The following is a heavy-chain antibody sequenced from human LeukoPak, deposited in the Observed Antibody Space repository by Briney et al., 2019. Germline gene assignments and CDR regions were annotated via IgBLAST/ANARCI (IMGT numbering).Heavy chain of an antibody. CDR2: IKQDGSEK. V-gene: IGHV3-7*03. J-gene: IGHJ4*02. D-gene: IGHD6-13*01. CDR1: GFTFSSYW. CDR3: ARGSSSWQITLRFDY. Sequence: GGSLRLSCAASGFTFSSYWMSWARQAPGKGLEWVANIKQDGSEKYYVDSVKGRFTISRDNAKNSLYLQMNSLRAEDTAVYYCARGSSSWQITLRFDYWGQGTLVTVSS.